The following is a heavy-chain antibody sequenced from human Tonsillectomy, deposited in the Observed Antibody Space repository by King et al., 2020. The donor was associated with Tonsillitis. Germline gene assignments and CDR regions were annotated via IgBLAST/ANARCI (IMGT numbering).Heavy chain of an antibody. J-gene: IGHJ6*02. Sequence: VQLVESGGGLVKPGRSLRLSCTGSGFTFGDYALSWFRQAPGKGLQWVGFTRSKVYGGTTEYAAYVKGRFTIPRVDSTSIAYLQMTSLKTEDTAVYYCTRGRAAVANYYYNGMDVWGQGTTVTVSS. V-gene: IGHV3-49*05. CDR2: TRSKVYGGTT. D-gene: IGHD6-19*01. CDR3: TRGRAAVANYYYNGMDV. CDR1: GFTFGDYA.